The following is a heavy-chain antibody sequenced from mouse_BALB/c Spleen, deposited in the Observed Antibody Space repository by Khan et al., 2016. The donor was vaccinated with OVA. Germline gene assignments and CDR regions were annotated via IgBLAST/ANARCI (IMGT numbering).Heavy chain of an antibody. CDR3: ARSKYLARY. CDR2: IWAGGST. CDR1: GYSLTRYG. J-gene: IGHJ2*01. Sequence: QVQLKESGPGLVAPSQSLSITCTVYGYSLTRYGVHWVRQPPGKGLEWLGLIWAGGSTNYNWSLMSRLSISIDNSKSRVFLIMNSLQTDDTALDYCARSKYLARYWGQGTTLTVSS. V-gene: IGHV2-9*02. D-gene: IGHD3-3*01.